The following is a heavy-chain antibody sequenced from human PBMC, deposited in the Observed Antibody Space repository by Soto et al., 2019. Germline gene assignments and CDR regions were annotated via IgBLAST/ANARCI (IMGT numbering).Heavy chain of an antibody. CDR1: GFTFTSSA. V-gene: IGHV1-58*01. CDR2: IVVGSGNT. CDR3: AATDFPGSGGYYKRGSDY. Sequence: GASVKVSCKASGFTFTSSAVQWVRQARGQRLEWIGWIVVGSGNTNYAQKFQERVTITRDMSTSTAYMELSSLRSEDTAVYYCAATDFPGSGGYYKRGSDYWGQGTLVTVSS. J-gene: IGHJ4*02. D-gene: IGHD3-10*01.